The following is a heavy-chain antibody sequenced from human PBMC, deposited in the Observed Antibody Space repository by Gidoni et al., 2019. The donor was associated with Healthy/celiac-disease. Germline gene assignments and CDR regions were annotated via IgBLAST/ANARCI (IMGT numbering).Heavy chain of an antibody. D-gene: IGHD1-20*01. J-gene: IGHJ4*02. CDR1: GFTFSSYG. CDR3: ARDRRYNWSPYFDY. CDR2: IWYDGSNK. Sequence: QVQLVESGGGVVQPGRSLRLSCAASGFTFSSYGMHWVRQAPGKGLEWVAVIWYDGSNKYYADSVKGRFTISRDNSKNTLYLQMNSLRAEDTAVYYCARDRRYNWSPYFDYWGQGTLVTVSS. V-gene: IGHV3-33*01.